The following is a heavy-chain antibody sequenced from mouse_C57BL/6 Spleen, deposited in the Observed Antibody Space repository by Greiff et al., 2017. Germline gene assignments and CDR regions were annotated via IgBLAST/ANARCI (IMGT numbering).Heavy chain of an antibody. V-gene: IGHV5-16*01. J-gene: IGHJ2*01. CDR3: ARDRGYGSSYFDY. CDR1: GFTFSDYY. D-gene: IGHD1-1*01. CDR2: INYDGSST. Sequence: EVKLMESEGGLVQPGSSMKLSCTASGFTFSDYYMAWVRQVPEKGLEWVANINYDGSSTYYLDSLKSRFIISRDNAKNILYLQMSSLKSEDTATYYCARDRGYGSSYFDYGGQGTTLTVSS.